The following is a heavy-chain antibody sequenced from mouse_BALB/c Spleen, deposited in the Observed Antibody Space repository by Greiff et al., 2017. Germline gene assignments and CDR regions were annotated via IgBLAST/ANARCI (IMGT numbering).Heavy chain of an antibody. V-gene: IGHV1-87*01. Sequence: VQLQQSGAELARPGASVKLSCKASGYTFTSYWMQWVKQRPGQGLEWIGAIYPGDGDTRYTQKFKGKATLTADKSSSTAYMQLSSLASEDSAVYYCARDYRSFAYWGQGTLVTVSA. CDR3: ARDYRSFAY. CDR2: IYPGDGDT. J-gene: IGHJ3*01. CDR1: GYTFTSYW. D-gene: IGHD2-14*01.